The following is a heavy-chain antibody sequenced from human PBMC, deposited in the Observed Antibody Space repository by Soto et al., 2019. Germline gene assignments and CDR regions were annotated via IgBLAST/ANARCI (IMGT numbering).Heavy chain of an antibody. CDR2: IIPILGIA. CDR3: ARRAEGATGPFDY. CDR1: GGTFSSYT. Sequence: SVKVSCKASGGTFSSYTICWVRQAPGQGLEWMGRIIPILGIANYAQKFQGRVTITADKSTSTAYMELSSLRSEDTAVYYCARRAEGATGPFDYWGQGTLVTVSS. V-gene: IGHV1-69*02. J-gene: IGHJ4*02. D-gene: IGHD1-26*01.